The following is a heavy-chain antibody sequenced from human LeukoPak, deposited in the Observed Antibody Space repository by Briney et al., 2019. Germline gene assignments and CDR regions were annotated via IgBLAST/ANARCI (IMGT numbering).Heavy chain of an antibody. CDR2: IYYSGST. D-gene: IGHD3-16*01. J-gene: IGHJ6*02. V-gene: IGHV4-59*08. CDR3: ARLGGPNFYFGMDV. CDR1: GGSSSSYY. Sequence: SETLSLTCTVSGGSSSSYYWSWIRQPPGKGLEWIGYIYYSGSTNYNPSLKSRVTISVDTSKNQFSLKLNSVTAADTAVYYCARLGGPNFYFGMDVWGQGTTVTVSS.